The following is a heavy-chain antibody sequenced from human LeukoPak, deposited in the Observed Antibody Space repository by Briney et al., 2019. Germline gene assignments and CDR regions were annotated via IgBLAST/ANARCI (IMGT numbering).Heavy chain of an antibody. J-gene: IGHJ4*02. D-gene: IGHD3-10*01. V-gene: IGHV1-18*01. CDR2: ISAYNGNT. Sequence: ASVKVSCKASGYTFTSYGISWVRQAPGQGLEWMGWISAYNGNTNYAQKLQGRVTMTTDTSTSTAYMELRSLRSDDTAVYYCARDLPDYHGSVKLDYWGQGTLVTVSS. CDR1: GYTFTSYG. CDR3: ARDLPDYHGSVKLDY.